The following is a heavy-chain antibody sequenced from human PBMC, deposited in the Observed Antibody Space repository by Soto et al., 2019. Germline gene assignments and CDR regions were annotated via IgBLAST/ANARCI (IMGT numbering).Heavy chain of an antibody. V-gene: IGHV1-69*01. CDR2: IIPIFGTA. Sequence: QVQLVQSGAEVKKPGSSVKVSCTASGGTFSSYAISWVRQAPGQGLEWMGGIIPIFGTANYAQKFQGRVTITADESTSTAYMELSSLRSEDTAVYYCARSVYSSSSDWFDPWGQGTLVTVSS. D-gene: IGHD6-6*01. CDR3: ARSVYSSSSDWFDP. CDR1: GGTFSSYA. J-gene: IGHJ5*02.